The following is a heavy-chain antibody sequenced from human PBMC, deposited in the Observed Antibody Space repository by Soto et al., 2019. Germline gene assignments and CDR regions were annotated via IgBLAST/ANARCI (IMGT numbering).Heavy chain of an antibody. Sequence: ASVKVSCKVSGYTLTELSMHWVRQAPGKGLEWMGGFDPEDGETIYAQKFRDRVTITRDTSANTAYMELSSLRSEDTAVYYCARDNVYSGGWYQVFDPWGQGTRVTVSS. V-gene: IGHV1-24*01. CDR3: ARDNVYSGGWYQVFDP. CDR1: GYTLTELS. CDR2: FDPEDGET. D-gene: IGHD6-19*01. J-gene: IGHJ5*02.